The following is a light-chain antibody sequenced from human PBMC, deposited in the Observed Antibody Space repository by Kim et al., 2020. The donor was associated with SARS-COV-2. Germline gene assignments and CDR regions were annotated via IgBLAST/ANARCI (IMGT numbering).Light chain of an antibody. Sequence: VSPGDAVPLSCRASQSVRVNLAWYQQTPGQTPRLLIYGASTRATGVPPRFSGSGSGTEFTLTISSLQSEDFAIYYCQHYDSWPLTFGGGTKVDIK. J-gene: IGKJ4*01. V-gene: IGKV3-15*01. CDR1: QSVRVN. CDR2: GAS. CDR3: QHYDSWPLT.